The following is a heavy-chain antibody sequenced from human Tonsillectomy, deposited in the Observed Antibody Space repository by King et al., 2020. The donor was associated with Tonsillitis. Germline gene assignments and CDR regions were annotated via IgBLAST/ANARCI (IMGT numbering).Heavy chain of an antibody. V-gene: IGHV4-39*01. CDR1: GGSISSSIYY. J-gene: IGHJ6*02. CDR2: IYYRWTT. CDR3: VSPDPYSGMDV. Sequence: QLQESGPGLVKPSETLSLTCTVSGGSISSSIYYWGWIRQPPGNGLEWIGSIYYRWTTYYTPSLKSRVTISVDTSKNQFSLRLNSVTAADTAVYYCVSPDPYSGMDVWGQGTTVTVSS. D-gene: IGHD1-14*01.